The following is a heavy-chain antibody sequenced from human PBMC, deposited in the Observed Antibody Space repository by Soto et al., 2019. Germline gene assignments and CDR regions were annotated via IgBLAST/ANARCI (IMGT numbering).Heavy chain of an antibody. V-gene: IGHV4-59*01. D-gene: IGHD3-9*01. CDR3: AREGILLLGAFDI. Sequence: SETLSLTCNVSGGSINNYYWNWVRQTPGKGLEWIGYIYYTGGTHYNPSLKSRVTMSVDTSKNQFSLRLTSVTAADTALHFCAREGILLLGAFDIWGQGTVVTVSS. CDR1: GGSINNYY. J-gene: IGHJ3*02. CDR2: IYYTGGT.